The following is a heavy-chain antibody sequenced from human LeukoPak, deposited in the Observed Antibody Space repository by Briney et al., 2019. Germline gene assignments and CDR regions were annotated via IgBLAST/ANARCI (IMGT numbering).Heavy chain of an antibody. CDR1: GYTFTSYG. CDR2: ISAYNGNT. Sequence: ASVKVSCKASGYTFTSYGISWVRQAPGQGPEWMGWISAYNGNTNYAQKLQGRVTMTTDTSTSTAYMELRSLRSDDTAVYYCARNIAAAAAMYYFDYWGQGTLVTVSS. D-gene: IGHD6-13*01. CDR3: ARNIAAAAAMYYFDY. V-gene: IGHV1-18*01. J-gene: IGHJ4*02.